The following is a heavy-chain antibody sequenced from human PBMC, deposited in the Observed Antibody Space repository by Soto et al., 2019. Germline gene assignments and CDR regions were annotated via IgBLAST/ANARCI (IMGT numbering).Heavy chain of an antibody. CDR3: AKVPICTNGVCYTEPYWYFDL. D-gene: IGHD2-8*01. CDR1: GFTFSSYA. CDR2: ISGSGGST. Sequence: GGSLRLSCAASGFTFSSYAMSWVRQAPGKGLEWVSAISGSGGSTYYADSVKGRFTISRDNPKNTLYLQMNSLRAEDTAVYYCAKVPICTNGVCYTEPYWYFDLWGRGTLVTVSS. V-gene: IGHV3-23*01. J-gene: IGHJ2*01.